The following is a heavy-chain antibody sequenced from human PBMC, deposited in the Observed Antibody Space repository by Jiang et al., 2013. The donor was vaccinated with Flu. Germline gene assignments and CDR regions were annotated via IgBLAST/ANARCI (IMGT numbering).Heavy chain of an antibody. CDR2: TYYRSKWYN. V-gene: IGHV6-1*01. J-gene: IGHJ4*02. Sequence: TYYRSKWYNDYAVSVKSRITINPDTSKNQFSLQLNSVTPEDTAVYYCARGCSGGSCWDYWGQGTLVTVSS. CDR3: ARGCSGGSCWDY. D-gene: IGHD2-15*01.